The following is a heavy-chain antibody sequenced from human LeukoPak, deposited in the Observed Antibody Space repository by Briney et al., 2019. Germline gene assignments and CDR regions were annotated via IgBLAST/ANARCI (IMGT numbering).Heavy chain of an antibody. CDR3: AKTPVGMVTLDY. J-gene: IGHJ4*02. CDR1: GYTFTGYY. V-gene: IGHV1-2*02. Sequence: ASVKVSCKASGYTFTGYYMHWVRQAPGQGLEWMGWINPNSGGTNYAQKFQGRVTITADKSTSTAYMELSSLRSEDTAVYYCAKTPVGMVTLDYWGQGTLVTASS. CDR2: INPNSGGT. D-gene: IGHD5-24*01.